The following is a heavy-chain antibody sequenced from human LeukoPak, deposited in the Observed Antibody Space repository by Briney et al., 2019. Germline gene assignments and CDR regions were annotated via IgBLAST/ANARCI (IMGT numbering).Heavy chain of an antibody. Sequence: KPSETLSLTCAVYGGSFSGYYWSWIRQPPGKGLEWIGEINHSGSTNYNPSLKSRVTMSVDTSKNQFSLKLSSVTAADTAVYYCASESSPSPYYYYGMDVWGKGTTVTVSS. CDR2: INHSGST. V-gene: IGHV4-34*01. CDR3: ASESSPSPYYYYGMDV. J-gene: IGHJ6*04. CDR1: GGSFSGYY. D-gene: IGHD3-10*01.